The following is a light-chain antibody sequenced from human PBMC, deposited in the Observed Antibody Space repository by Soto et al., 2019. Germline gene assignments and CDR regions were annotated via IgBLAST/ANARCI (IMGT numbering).Light chain of an antibody. Sequence: QTVVTQPPSVSAAPGQKVTISCSGSSSNIGNNYVSWYQQLPGTAPKLLIYDNNKRPSGIPDRFSGSKSGTSGTLDITGLQTGDEADYYCSSYTTSSSYVFGTGTKLTVL. CDR3: SSYTTSSSYV. CDR1: SSNIGNNY. J-gene: IGLJ1*01. CDR2: DNN. V-gene: IGLV1-51*01.